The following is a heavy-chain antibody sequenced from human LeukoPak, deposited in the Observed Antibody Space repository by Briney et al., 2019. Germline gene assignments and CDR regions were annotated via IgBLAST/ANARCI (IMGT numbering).Heavy chain of an antibody. V-gene: IGHV4-30-2*01. CDR3: ARVSSVWSGYYDAFDI. J-gene: IGHJ3*02. Sequence: SETLSLTCAVSGGSISSGGYSWSWIWQPPGKGLEWIGYIYHSGSTYYNPSLKSRVTISVDRSKNQFSLKLSSVTAADTAVYYCARVSSVWSGYYDAFDIWGQGTMVTVSS. CDR2: IYHSGST. CDR1: GGSISSGGYS. D-gene: IGHD3-3*01.